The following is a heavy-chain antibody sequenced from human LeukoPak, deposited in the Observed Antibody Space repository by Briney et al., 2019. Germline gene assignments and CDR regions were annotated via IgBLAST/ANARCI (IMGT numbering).Heavy chain of an antibody. CDR2: ISSSSSTI. Sequence: GGSLRLSCAASGFTVSSYSMNWVRQAPGKGLEWVSYISSSSSTIYYADSVKGRFTISRDNAKNSLYLQMNSLRAEDTAVYYCARLGAMAHFDYWGQGTLVTVSS. V-gene: IGHV3-48*01. CDR3: ARLGAMAHFDY. J-gene: IGHJ4*02. CDR1: GFTVSSYS. D-gene: IGHD1-26*01.